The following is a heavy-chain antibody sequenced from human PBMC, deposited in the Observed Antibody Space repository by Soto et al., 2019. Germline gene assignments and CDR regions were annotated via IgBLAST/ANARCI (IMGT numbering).Heavy chain of an antibody. CDR2: IYSGGST. D-gene: IGHD2-21*02. CDR3: ARGSLIPTAIFDY. Sequence: EVQLVETGGGLIQPGGSLRLSCAASGFTVSSNYMSWVRQAPGKGLEWVSVIYSGGSTYYADSVKGRFTISRDNSKNTLYLQRNSLRAEDTAVYYCARGSLIPTAIFDYWGQGTLVTVSS. CDR1: GFTVSSNY. V-gene: IGHV3-53*02. J-gene: IGHJ4*02.